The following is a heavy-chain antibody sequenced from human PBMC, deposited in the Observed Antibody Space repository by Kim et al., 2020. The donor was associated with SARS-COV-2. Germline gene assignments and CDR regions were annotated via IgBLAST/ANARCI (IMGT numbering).Heavy chain of an antibody. CDR3: ARGIIVATIEYYYYYMDV. Sequence: SETLSLTCTVSGGSISSYYWSWIRQPPGKGLEWIGYIYYSGSTNYNPSLKSRVTISVDTSKNQFSLKLISVTAADTAVYYCARGIIVATIEYYYYYMDVWGKGTTVTVSS. CDR2: IYYSGST. CDR1: GGSISSYY. D-gene: IGHD5-12*01. J-gene: IGHJ6*03. V-gene: IGHV4-59*01.